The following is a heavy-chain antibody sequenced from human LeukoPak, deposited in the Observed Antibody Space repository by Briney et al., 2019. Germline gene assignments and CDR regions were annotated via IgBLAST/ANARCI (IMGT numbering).Heavy chain of an antibody. CDR1: GYTFTFYD. CDR3: ARYSRGGGPDFDY. D-gene: IGHD3-16*01. V-gene: IGHV1-8*03. J-gene: IGHJ4*02. Sequence: ASVKVSCKASGYTFTFYDINWVRQATGQGLEWMGWMKPNSGNTGYAQKFQGRVTITRNTSISTAYLELSSLRSEDTAVYYCARYSRGGGPDFDYWGQGTLVTVSS. CDR2: MKPNSGNT.